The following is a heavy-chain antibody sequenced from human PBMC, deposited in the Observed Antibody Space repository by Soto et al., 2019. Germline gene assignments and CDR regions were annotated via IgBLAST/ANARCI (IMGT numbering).Heavy chain of an antibody. CDR1: GYTFTSYA. Sequence: ASVKVSCKASGYTFTSYAMHWVRQAPGQRLEWMGWINAGNGNTKYSQKFQGRVTITRDTSASTAYMELSSLRSEDTAVYYCARDYSWDTAMTAASGDFDYWGQGTLVTVSS. J-gene: IGHJ4*02. V-gene: IGHV1-3*01. D-gene: IGHD5-18*01. CDR2: INAGNGNT. CDR3: ARDYSWDTAMTAASGDFDY.